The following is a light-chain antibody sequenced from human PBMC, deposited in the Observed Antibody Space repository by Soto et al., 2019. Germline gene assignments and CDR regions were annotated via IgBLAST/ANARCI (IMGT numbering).Light chain of an antibody. J-gene: IGKJ5*01. CDR3: HQRQYWPPIT. CDR1: QSVGSTY. Sequence: EIVLTQSPGTLSLSPGERATLSCRASQSVGSTYLAWYQQKPGQAPRLLIYGASTRATGIPDRFSGSGSGTDFTLTISSLEPEDFAVYYCHQRQYWPPITFGQGTRLEIK. CDR2: GAS. V-gene: IGKV3D-20*02.